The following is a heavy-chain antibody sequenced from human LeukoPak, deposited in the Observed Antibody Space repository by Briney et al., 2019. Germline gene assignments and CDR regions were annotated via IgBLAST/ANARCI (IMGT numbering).Heavy chain of an antibody. V-gene: IGHV3-33*01. Sequence: QPGGSLRLSCAASGFTFSSYGMHWVRQAPGKGLEWVAVIWYDGSNKYYADSVKGRFTISRDNSKNTLYLQMNSLRAEDTAVYYCARDPCSSTSCYGGHYFDYWGQGTLVTVSS. J-gene: IGHJ4*02. CDR3: ARDPCSSTSCYGGHYFDY. D-gene: IGHD2-2*01. CDR1: GFTFSSYG. CDR2: IWYDGSNK.